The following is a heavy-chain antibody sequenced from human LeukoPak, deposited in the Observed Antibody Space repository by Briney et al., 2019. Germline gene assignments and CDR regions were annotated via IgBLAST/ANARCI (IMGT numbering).Heavy chain of an antibody. CDR1: GYIFTSYH. CDR2: INPSGGGT. V-gene: IGHV1-46*01. J-gene: IGHJ6*02. Sequence: GASVKVSCKASGYIFTSYHMHWVRQAPGQGLEWMGIINPSGGGTSYAQKFLGRVTMTTDTSTSTAYMELRSLRSDDTAVYYCASVKAAYYYGMDVWGQGTTVTVSS. CDR3: ASVKAAYYYGMDV.